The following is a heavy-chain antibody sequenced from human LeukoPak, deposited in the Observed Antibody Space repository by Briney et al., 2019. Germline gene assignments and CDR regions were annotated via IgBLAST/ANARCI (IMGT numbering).Heavy chain of an antibody. CDR2: IIPIFGTA. Sequence: SVKVSCKASGGTFSSYAISWVRQAPGQGLEWMGGIIPIFGTANYAQKFQGRVTITADESTSTAYMELSSLRSEDPAVYYCARRDSSGWYNYFDYWGQGTLVTVSS. D-gene: IGHD6-19*01. V-gene: IGHV1-69*13. J-gene: IGHJ4*02. CDR3: ARRDSSGWYNYFDY. CDR1: GGTFSSYA.